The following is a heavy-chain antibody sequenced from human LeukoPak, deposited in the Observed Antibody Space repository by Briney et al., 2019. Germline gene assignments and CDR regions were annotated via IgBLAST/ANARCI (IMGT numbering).Heavy chain of an antibody. J-gene: IGHJ4*02. D-gene: IGHD3-22*01. CDR3: AREDSSGYYYEFDY. Sequence: GGSLRLSCAASGFTFSSYSMNWVRQAPGKGLEWVSSISSSSSYIYYADSVKGRFTISRDNAKNSLYLQMNSLRAEDTAVHYCAREDSSGYYYEFDYWGQGTLVTVSS. CDR2: ISSSSSYI. V-gene: IGHV3-21*01. CDR1: GFTFSSYS.